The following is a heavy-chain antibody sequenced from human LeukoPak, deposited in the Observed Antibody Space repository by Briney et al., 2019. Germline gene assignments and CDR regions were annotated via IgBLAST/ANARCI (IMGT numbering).Heavy chain of an antibody. J-gene: IGHJ6*03. V-gene: IGHV3-7*01. Sequence: PGGSLRLSCTASGFTFGDYAMSWFRQAPGKGLEWVANIKQDGSEKYYVDSVKGRFTISRDNAKNSLYLQMNSLRAEDTAVYYCARDPWSYYYYMDVWGKGTTVTVSS. CDR3: ARDPWSYYYYMDV. CDR2: IKQDGSEK. CDR1: GFTFGDYA.